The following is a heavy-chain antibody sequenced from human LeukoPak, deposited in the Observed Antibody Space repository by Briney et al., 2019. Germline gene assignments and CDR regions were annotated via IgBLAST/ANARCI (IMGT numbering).Heavy chain of an antibody. D-gene: IGHD2-15*01. CDR2: ISGSGGST. V-gene: IGHV3-23*01. CDR1: GFTFSTFA. Sequence: GGSLRLSCAASGFTFSTFAMIWVRQPPGKGLEWVSAISGSGGSTYYADSVKGRFTISRDNSKNTLYVQMNSLRAEDTAVYYCAKGGVVVVADDWFDPWGQGALVTVSS. J-gene: IGHJ5*02. CDR3: AKGGVVVVADDWFDP.